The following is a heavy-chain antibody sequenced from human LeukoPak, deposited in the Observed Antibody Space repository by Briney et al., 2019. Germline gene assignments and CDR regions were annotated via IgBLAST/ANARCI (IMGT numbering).Heavy chain of an antibody. D-gene: IGHD1-1*01. CDR1: GFTFSSYW. CDR2: CDSDGSGT. V-gene: IGHV3-74*01. Sequence: PGGSLRVSCAASGFTFSSYWMYWVRQAPGKGLMWVSRCDSDGSGTTYVDSVKGRFTVSRDNSKNTLYLQMNSLRAEDTAMYYCAKDVTTGTLALDYWGQGTLVTVSS. CDR3: AKDVTTGTLALDY. J-gene: IGHJ4*02.